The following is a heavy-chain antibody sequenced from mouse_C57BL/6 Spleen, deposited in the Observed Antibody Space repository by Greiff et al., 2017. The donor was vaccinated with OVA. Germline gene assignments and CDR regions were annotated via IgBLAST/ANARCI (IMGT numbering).Heavy chain of an antibody. J-gene: IGHJ4*01. D-gene: IGHD1-1*01. CDR1: GYTFTSYW. Sequence: QVQLQQPGAELVRPGSSVKLSCKASGYTFTSYWMHWVKQRPIQGLEWIGNIDPSDSETHYNQKFKDKATLTVDKSSSTAYMQLSSLTSEDSAVYYCACPLYGSSFYYAMDYWGQGTSVTVSS. CDR3: ACPLYGSSFYYAMDY. V-gene: IGHV1-52*01. CDR2: IDPSDSET.